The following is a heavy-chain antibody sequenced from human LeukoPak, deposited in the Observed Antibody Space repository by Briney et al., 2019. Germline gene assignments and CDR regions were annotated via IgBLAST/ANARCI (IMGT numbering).Heavy chain of an antibody. CDR1: GGSISSYY. D-gene: IGHD5-18*01. V-gene: IGHV4-59*08. J-gene: IGHJ4*02. CDR3: ASLVDTAMSY. Sequence: SQTLSLTCTVSGGSISSYYCSWIRQPPGEGLEWIGYIYYSASTNYNPSLKSRVTISVDTSKNQFSLKLSSVTAADTSVYYCASLVDTAMSYWGQGTLVTVSS. CDR2: IYYSAST.